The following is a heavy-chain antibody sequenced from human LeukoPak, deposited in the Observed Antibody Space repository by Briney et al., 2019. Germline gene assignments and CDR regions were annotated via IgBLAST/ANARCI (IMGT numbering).Heavy chain of an antibody. V-gene: IGHV3-30*03. CDR1: GFTFTSYA. D-gene: IGHD2-2*01. CDR2: ISRDGRNT. Sequence: PGRSLRLSCTASGFTFTSYAMHWVRQAPGKGLEWVAVISRDGRNTFYAESVKGRFTISRDNSRSTLYLQMNSLRVEDTGVYYCARALSQGAGAAVPSAPIDYWGQGTLVTVSS. CDR3: ARALSQGAGAAVPSAPIDY. J-gene: IGHJ4*02.